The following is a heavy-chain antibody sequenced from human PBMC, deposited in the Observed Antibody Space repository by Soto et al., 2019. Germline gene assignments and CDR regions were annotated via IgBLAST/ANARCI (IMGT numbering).Heavy chain of an antibody. CDR1: GYSFTPYG. J-gene: IGHJ4*02. D-gene: IGHD3-10*01. CDR2: IGTHNGNT. CDR3: ARTLGSSGFDY. V-gene: IGHV1-18*01. Sequence: QVQLVQSGPEVKKPGASVKVSCKASGYSFTPYGIAWVRQAPGQGLEWMGWIGTHNGNTKYEQKVQDRVTMTTDTSTTTAYMELRSLRSDDTAMYYCARTLGSSGFDYWGQGTLVAVSS.